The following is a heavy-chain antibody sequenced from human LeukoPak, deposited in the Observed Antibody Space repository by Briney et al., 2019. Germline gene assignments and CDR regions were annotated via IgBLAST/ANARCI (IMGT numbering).Heavy chain of an antibody. CDR2: INPSGGST. CDR3: ARYSSGRPPFDY. J-gene: IGHJ4*02. Sequence: GASVKVSCKASGYTFTSYYMHWARQAPGQGLEWMGIINPSGGSTNYAQKFQGRVTVTRDMSTSTVYMELSSLISEDAAVYYCARYSSGRPPFDYWGQGTLVTVSS. D-gene: IGHD3-22*01. CDR1: GYTFTSYY. V-gene: IGHV1-46*01.